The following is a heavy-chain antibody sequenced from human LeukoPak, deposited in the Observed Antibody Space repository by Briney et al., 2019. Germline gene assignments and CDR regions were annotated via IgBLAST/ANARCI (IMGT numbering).Heavy chain of an antibody. V-gene: IGHV1-69*04. CDR3: ARDRGGYSYGFYY. D-gene: IGHD5-18*01. CDR1: GGTFSSYT. CDR2: IIPILGIV. J-gene: IGHJ4*02. Sequence: SVKVSCKASGGTFSSYTISWVRQAPGQGLEWMGRIIPILGIVNYAQKFQGRVTITADKSTSTAYMELSSLRSEDTAVYYCARDRGGYSYGFYYWGQGTLITVSS.